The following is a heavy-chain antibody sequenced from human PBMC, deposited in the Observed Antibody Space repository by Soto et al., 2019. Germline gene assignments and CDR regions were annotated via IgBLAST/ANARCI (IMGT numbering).Heavy chain of an antibody. Sequence: EVQLLESGGGLVQPGGSLRLSCAASGFTFSSYAMSWVRQAPGKGLEWVSAISGSGGSTYYADSVKGRFTISRDNSKNTRYLQMNSRRAEDTAVYYCPKDRGAAVGYGMDVWGQGTTVTVSS. D-gene: IGHD3-10*01. V-gene: IGHV3-23*01. CDR2: ISGSGGST. CDR1: GFTFSSYA. J-gene: IGHJ6*02. CDR3: PKDRGAAVGYGMDV.